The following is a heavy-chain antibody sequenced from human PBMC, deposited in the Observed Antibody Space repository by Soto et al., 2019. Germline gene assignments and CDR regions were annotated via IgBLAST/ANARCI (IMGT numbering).Heavy chain of an antibody. CDR3: ARGAHGSGYGVY. CDR2: ISGYNGNT. D-gene: IGHD3-3*01. Sequence: ATVKVSCKTSGYTFTTYGIHWVRQAPGQGLEWMGWISGYNGNTNYAQKFQDRVTMTTDTSRSVGYLELRSLTFEDTAVYYCARGAHGSGYGVYWGQGTLVTVSS. J-gene: IGHJ4*02. V-gene: IGHV1-18*01. CDR1: GYTFTTYG.